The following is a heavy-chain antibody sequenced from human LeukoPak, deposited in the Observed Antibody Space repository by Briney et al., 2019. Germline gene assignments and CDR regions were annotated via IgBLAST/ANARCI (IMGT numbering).Heavy chain of an antibody. D-gene: IGHD3-10*01. V-gene: IGHV3-21*01. J-gene: IGHJ5*02. Sequence: GGSLRLSCAASGFTFSSYSMNWVRQAPGKGLEWVSSISSSSSYIYYADSVKGRFTISRDNAKNSLYLQMNSLRAEDTAVYYCVTSMVRGAILHWFDPWGQGTLVTVSS. CDR1: GFTFSSYS. CDR2: ISSSSSYI. CDR3: VTSMVRGAILHWFDP.